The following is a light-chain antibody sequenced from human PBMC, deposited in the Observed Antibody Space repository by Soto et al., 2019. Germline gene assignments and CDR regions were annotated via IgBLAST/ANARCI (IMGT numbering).Light chain of an antibody. V-gene: IGKV1-5*01. Sequence: DIHMTHSPSTLSASLGDSVTITFRASQNIRNWLAWYQQKPGEAPNPLIYDASSLKSGVPARFSGSGSGTEFTLTISSLQPDDFATYYCQQYNTYSTFGQGTRLEIK. CDR3: QQYNTYST. CDR1: QNIRNW. CDR2: DAS. J-gene: IGKJ5*01.